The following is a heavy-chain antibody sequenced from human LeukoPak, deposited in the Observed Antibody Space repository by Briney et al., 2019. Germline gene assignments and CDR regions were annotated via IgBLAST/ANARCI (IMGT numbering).Heavy chain of an antibody. D-gene: IGHD3-10*01. Sequence: SETLSLTCTVSGGSISSSSYYWGWIRQPPGKGLEWIGSIYYSGSTYYNPSLKSRVTISVDTSKNQFSLKLSSVTAADTAVYYCATMVRGVGYWGQGTLVTVSS. CDR1: GGSISSSSYY. J-gene: IGHJ4*02. CDR3: ATMVRGVGY. V-gene: IGHV4-39*07. CDR2: IYYSGST.